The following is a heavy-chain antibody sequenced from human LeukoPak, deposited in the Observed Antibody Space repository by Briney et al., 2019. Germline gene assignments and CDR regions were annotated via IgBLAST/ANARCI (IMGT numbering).Heavy chain of an antibody. V-gene: IGHV3-20*04. J-gene: IGHJ4*02. Sequence: GGSLRLSCAASGFTFHDYGMSWVRQAPGKGLEWVSGINWNGGSTGYADSVKGRFTISRDNAKNSLYLQMNSLRAEDTALYYCARTGYSSSWRNYFDYWGQGTLVTVSS. CDR3: ARTGYSSSWRNYFDY. D-gene: IGHD6-13*01. CDR2: INWNGGST. CDR1: GFTFHDYG.